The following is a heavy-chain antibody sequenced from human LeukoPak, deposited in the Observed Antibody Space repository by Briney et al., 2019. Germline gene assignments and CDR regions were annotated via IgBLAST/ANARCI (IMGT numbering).Heavy chain of an antibody. CDR2: IIPIFGTA. V-gene: IGHV1-69*13. CDR3: ARGHRYGSGSSGVDI. CDR1: GGTFSSYA. Sequence: SVKVSCKASGGTFSSYAISWVRQAPGQGLEWMGGIIPIFGTANYAQKFQGRVTITADESTSTAYMELSSLRSEDTAVYYCARGHRYGSGSSGVDIWGQGTMVTVSS. J-gene: IGHJ3*02. D-gene: IGHD3-10*01.